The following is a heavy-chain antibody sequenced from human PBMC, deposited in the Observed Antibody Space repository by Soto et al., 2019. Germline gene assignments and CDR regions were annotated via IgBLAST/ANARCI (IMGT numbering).Heavy chain of an antibody. Sequence: ASVKVSCKASGYTFTGHYIHWVRQAPEQGPEWMGEIGPESGATRYAQRFQGRVTMTRDMSINTSYMDLNRLNFDDSAIYYCVRGRSVLYLDLWGRGTQVTVSS. CDR3: VRGRSVLYLDL. V-gene: IGHV1-2*02. D-gene: IGHD1-20*01. J-gene: IGHJ1*01. CDR2: IGPESGAT. CDR1: GYTFTGHY.